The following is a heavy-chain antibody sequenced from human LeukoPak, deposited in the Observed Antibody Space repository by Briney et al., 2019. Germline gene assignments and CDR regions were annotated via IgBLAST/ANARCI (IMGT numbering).Heavy chain of an antibody. CDR1: GGSISSDSYY. V-gene: IGHV4-61*01. Sequence: SETLSLPCTVSGGSISSDSYYWSWIRQPPGKGLEWIGYIYYSGSTNYNPSLKSRVTISVDTSKNQFSLKLSSVTAADTAVYYCARAGVVRGVRRNYFDYWGQGTLVTVSS. CDR3: ARAGVVRGVRRNYFDY. CDR2: IYYSGST. D-gene: IGHD3-10*01. J-gene: IGHJ4*02.